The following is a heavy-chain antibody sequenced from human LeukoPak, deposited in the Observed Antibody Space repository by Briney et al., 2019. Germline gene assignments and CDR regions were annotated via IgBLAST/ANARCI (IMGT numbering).Heavy chain of an antibody. Sequence: GGSLRLSCAASGFTVSNNYMSWVRQAPGKGLEWVAYISSSTGFTNYADFVEGRFTISRDNIKNSLFLQMNNLRVEDTAMYYCARVGQDYYYGMDAWGQGTTVTVSS. CDR1: GFTVSNNY. CDR3: ARVGQDYYYGMDA. V-gene: IGHV3-11*06. J-gene: IGHJ6*02. CDR2: ISSSTGFT.